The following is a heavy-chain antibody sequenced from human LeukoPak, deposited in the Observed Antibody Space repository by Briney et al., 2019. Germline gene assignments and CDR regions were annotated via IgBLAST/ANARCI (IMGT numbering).Heavy chain of an antibody. Sequence: PSETLSLTCTVSGGSISSYYWSWIRQPPGKGLEWVSSISSSSSYIYYADSVKGRFTISRDNAKNSLYLQMNSLRAEDTAVYYCARGAVDAFNIWGQGTMVTVSS. J-gene: IGHJ3*02. D-gene: IGHD1-26*01. CDR2: ISSSSSYI. CDR3: ARGAVDAFNI. CDR1: GGSISSYY. V-gene: IGHV3-21*01.